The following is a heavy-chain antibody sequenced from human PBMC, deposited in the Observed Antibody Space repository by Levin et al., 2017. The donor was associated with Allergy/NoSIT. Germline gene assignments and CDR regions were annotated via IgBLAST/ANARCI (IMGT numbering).Heavy chain of an antibody. CDR1: GFTFRSYS. J-gene: IGHJ5*02. Sequence: LSLTCAASGFTFRSYSMNWVRQAPGKGLEWVSSISSSSSYIYYADSVKGRFTISRDNAKNSLYLQMNSLRAEDTAVYYCARGPSYSSSSVGDPWGQGTLVTVSS. V-gene: IGHV3-21*01. CDR3: ARGPSYSSSSVGDP. D-gene: IGHD6-6*01. CDR2: ISSSSSYI.